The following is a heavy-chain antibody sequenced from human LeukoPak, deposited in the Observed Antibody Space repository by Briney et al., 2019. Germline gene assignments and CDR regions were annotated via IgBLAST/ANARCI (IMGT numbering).Heavy chain of an antibody. D-gene: IGHD3-22*01. CDR2: INPNSGGT. V-gene: IGHV1-2*02. CDR1: GYTFTGYY. J-gene: IGHJ4*02. CDR3: ARVYYYDSSGYPSYSFDY. Sequence: GASVTVSCKASGYTFTGYYMHWVQQAPGQGIEWLGWINPNSGGTNYAQRFQGRVTMTRDTSISTAYMELSRLRSDDTAVYYCARVYYYDSSGYPSYSFDYWGQGTLVTVSS.